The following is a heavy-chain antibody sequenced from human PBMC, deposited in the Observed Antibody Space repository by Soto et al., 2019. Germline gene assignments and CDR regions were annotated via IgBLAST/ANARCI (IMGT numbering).Heavy chain of an antibody. V-gene: IGHV3-23*01. CDR1: GFSFGSYA. Sequence: GGSLRLSCAAPGFSFGSYALSWVRQAPGKGLEWVSTISGSDGKTFYADSVKGRFSISRDTSQSTLYLQMNSLRADDTAMYYCARWSYLDYWGQGTRVTVSS. CDR3: ARWSYLDY. D-gene: IGHD3-3*01. J-gene: IGHJ4*02. CDR2: ISGSDGKT.